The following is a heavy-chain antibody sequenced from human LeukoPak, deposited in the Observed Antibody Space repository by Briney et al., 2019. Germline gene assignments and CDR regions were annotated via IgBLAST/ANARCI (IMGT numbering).Heavy chain of an antibody. D-gene: IGHD3-16*02. CDR3: ARDNSVGDIAWWFDP. V-gene: IGHV1-46*01. J-gene: IGHJ5*02. CDR1: GYTFTVYY. Sequence: ASVKVSCKASGYTFTVYYIHWLRQAPGQGLEWLGLINPSGSSTLYAQKFQGRVTMTRDMSTTTDYMELSSLRSEDTAVYYCARDNSVGDIAWWFDPWGQGTLVTVSS. CDR2: INPSGSST.